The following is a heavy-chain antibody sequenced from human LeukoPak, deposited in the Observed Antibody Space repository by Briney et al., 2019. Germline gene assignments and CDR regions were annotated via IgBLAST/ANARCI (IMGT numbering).Heavy chain of an antibody. D-gene: IGHD6-13*01. J-gene: IGHJ4*02. V-gene: IGHV4-30-2*01. CDR2: IYHSGST. Sequence: SQTLSLTCAVSGGSISSGGYSWSWIRQPPGKGLEWIGYIYHSGSTYYNPSIKSRVTISVDRSKNQFSLKLSSVTAADTAVYYCARGAAAGIDYWGQGTLVTVSS. CDR1: GGSISSGGYS. CDR3: ARGAAAGIDY.